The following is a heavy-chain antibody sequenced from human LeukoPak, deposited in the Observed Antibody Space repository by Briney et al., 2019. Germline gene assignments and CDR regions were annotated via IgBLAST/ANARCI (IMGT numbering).Heavy chain of an antibody. CDR3: TRAASDCSSTSCFTRYFQH. J-gene: IGHJ1*01. V-gene: IGHV3-30-3*01. CDR1: GFTFSSYA. D-gene: IGHD2-2*01. CDR2: ISNDGSNK. Sequence: GGSLRLSCAASGFTFSSYAMHWVRQAPGKGLEWVAVISNDGSNKYYADFVKGRFTISRDNSKNTLYLQMNSLRAEDTAVYYCTRAASDCSSTSCFTRYFQHWGQGTLVTVSS.